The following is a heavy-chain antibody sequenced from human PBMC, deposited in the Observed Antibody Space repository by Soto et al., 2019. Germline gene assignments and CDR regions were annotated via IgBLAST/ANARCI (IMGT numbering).Heavy chain of an antibody. D-gene: IGHD3-10*01. CDR3: ARGRASGSYYLLDY. CDR1: GNTFTSYD. Sequence: ASVKVSCKASGNTFTSYDINWVRQATGHGLEWMGWINPNSGNIGYAQKFQGRVTMTRDTAMRTAYMEVSRLRSDDTAVYYCARGRASGSYYLLDYWGQGTLVTVSS. V-gene: IGHV1-8*01. CDR2: INPNSGNI. J-gene: IGHJ4*02.